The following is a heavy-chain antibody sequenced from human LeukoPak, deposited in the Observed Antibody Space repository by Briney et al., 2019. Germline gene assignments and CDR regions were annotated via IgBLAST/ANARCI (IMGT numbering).Heavy chain of an antibody. D-gene: IGHD6-13*01. Sequence: GGSLRLSCAASGFTFSSYGVHWVRQAPGKGLEWVAVIWYDGSNKYYADSVKGRFTISRDNSKNTLYLQMNSLRAEDTAVYYCARESSSSWYAPDYWGQGTLVTVSS. V-gene: IGHV3-33*01. CDR2: IWYDGSNK. CDR1: GFTFSSYG. CDR3: ARESSSSWYAPDY. J-gene: IGHJ4*02.